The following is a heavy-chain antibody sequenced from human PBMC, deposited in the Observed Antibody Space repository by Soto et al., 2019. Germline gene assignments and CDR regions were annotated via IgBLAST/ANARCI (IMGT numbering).Heavy chain of an antibody. CDR1: GGSISPFY. Sequence: TETLSLTCTVSGGSISPFYWSWIRLPPEKGLEWIGYIYYTGSTKYTPSLKSRATLSLGTSRNQLSLKLSSVTAADTAVYYCKSVGGYYGHYPIFDYPAPRTLVTGSS. J-gene: IGHJ4*02. CDR3: KSVGGYYGHYPIFDY. CDR2: IYYTGST. D-gene: IGHD4-17*01. V-gene: IGHV4-59*03.